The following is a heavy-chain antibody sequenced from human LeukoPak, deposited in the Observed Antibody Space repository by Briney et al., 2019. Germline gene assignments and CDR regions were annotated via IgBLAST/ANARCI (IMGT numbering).Heavy chain of an antibody. V-gene: IGHV1-69*13. CDR2: IIPIFGTA. Sequence: GASVKVSCKASGGTFSSYAISWVRQAPGQGLEWMGGIIPIFGTANYAQKFQGRVTITADESTSTAYMELSSLRSEDTAVYYCARYTMVRELYYFDYWGQGTLVTVSS. CDR3: ARYTMVRELYYFDY. CDR1: GGTFSSYA. J-gene: IGHJ4*02. D-gene: IGHD3-10*01.